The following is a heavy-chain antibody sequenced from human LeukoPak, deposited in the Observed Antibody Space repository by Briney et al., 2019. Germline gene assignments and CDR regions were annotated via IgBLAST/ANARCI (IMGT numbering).Heavy chain of an antibody. CDR1: GYTFTSYG. D-gene: IGHD3-22*01. V-gene: IGHV1-69*13. CDR2: IIPIFGTA. CDR3: ARCLHYYDSSGYYLPWYFDY. J-gene: IGHJ4*02. Sequence: GAXVKVSCKASGYTFTSYGISWVRQAPGQGLEWMGGIIPIFGTANYAQKFQGRVTITADGSTSTAYMELSSLRSEDTAVYYCARCLHYYDSSGYYLPWYFDYWGQGTLVTVSS.